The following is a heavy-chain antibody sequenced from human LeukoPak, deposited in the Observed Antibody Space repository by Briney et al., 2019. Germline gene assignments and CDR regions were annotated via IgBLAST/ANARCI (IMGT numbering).Heavy chain of an antibody. CDR3: ARDLAASWFFR. D-gene: IGHD6-13*01. J-gene: IGHJ4*02. CDR1: GGSVSSDVYY. CDR2: IYYSGTT. V-gene: IGHV4-61*08. Sequence: KPSETLSLTCTVSGGSVSSDVYYWSWIRQPPGKRLEWIGHIYYSGTTNYNPSLKSRVTISVDTSKNQFSLKLSSVTAADTAVYYCARDLAASWFFRWGQGTLVTVSS.